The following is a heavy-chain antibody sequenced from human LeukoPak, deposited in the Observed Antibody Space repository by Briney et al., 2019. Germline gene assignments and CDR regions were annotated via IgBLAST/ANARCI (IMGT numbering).Heavy chain of an antibody. Sequence: PSETLSLTCTVSGGSISSYYWSWIRQPPGKGLEWIGYIYYSGSTNYNPSLKSRVTISVDTSKNQFSLRLSSVTAADTAVYYCARGDTSGYRYWGQGILVIVSS. CDR2: IYYSGST. CDR1: GGSISSYY. V-gene: IGHV4-59*12. D-gene: IGHD3-22*01. J-gene: IGHJ4*02. CDR3: ARGDTSGYRY.